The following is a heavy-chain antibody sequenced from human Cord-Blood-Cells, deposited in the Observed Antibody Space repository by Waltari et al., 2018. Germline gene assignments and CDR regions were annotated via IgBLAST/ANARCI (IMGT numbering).Heavy chain of an antibody. CDR1: GFTFSSYS. J-gene: IGHJ4*02. CDR3: AREGRWGEVFDY. Sequence: EVQLVESGGGLVKPGGSLRLSCAASGFTFSSYSMNWVRQAPGKGLEWVSSISSRSSYIYYAVAVKGRFTISRDNAKNSLYLQMNSLRAEDTAVYYGAREGRWGEVFDYWGQGTQVTVSS. V-gene: IGHV3-21*01. CDR2: ISSRSSYI. D-gene: IGHD7-27*01.